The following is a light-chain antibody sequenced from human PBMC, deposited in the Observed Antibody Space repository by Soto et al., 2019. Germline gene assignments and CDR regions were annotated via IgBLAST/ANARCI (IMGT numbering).Light chain of an antibody. J-gene: IGLJ1*01. V-gene: IGLV2-23*01. CDR1: NSDIGSYNF. CDR2: EGS. CDR3: CSYAGDTTYV. Sequence: QSALTQPASVSGSPGQSITISCTGSNSDIGSYNFVSWYQQYPGKAPKLIIYEGSKRPSGVSLRFSGSKADNTASLTISGLLAEDEADYYCCSYAGDTTYVFGSGTKLTLL.